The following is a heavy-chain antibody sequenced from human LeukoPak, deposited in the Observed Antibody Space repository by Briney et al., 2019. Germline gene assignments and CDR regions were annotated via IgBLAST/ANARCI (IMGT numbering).Heavy chain of an antibody. D-gene: IGHD2-2*01. Sequence: ASVKVSCKASGYTFTSYGISWVRQAPGQGLEWMGWISAYNGNTNYAQKLQGRVTMTTDTSTSTAYMELRSLRSDDTAVYYCARYPHKVVPAAKSPYYYYMDVWGKGTLVTVSS. CDR2: ISAYNGNT. J-gene: IGHJ6*03. V-gene: IGHV1-18*01. CDR3: ARYPHKVVPAAKSPYYYYMDV. CDR1: GYTFTSYG.